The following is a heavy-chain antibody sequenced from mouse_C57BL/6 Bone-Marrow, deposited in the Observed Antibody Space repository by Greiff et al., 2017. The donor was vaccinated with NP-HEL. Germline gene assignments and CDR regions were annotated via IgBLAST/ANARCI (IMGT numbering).Heavy chain of an antibody. V-gene: IGHV14-4*01. CDR2: IDPENGDT. CDR3: IIYYGYHPLAY. CDR1: GFNIKDDY. J-gene: IGHJ3*01. Sequence: EVQLQQSGAELVRPGASVKLSCTASGFNIKDDYLHWVKQRPEQGLEWIGWIDPENGDTEYASKFQGKATLTADTSSNTAYLQLSSLTSEDTAVYYCIIYYGYHPLAYWGQGTLVTVSA. D-gene: IGHD2-2*01.